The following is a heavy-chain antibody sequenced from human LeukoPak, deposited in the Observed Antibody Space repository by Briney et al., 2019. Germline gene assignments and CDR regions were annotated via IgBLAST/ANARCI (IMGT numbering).Heavy chain of an antibody. CDR1: GYTFTGYY. CDR2: INPNSGGT. CDR3: ARGTYYYDSSGYTMIAFDY. J-gene: IGHJ4*02. V-gene: IGHV1-2*04. D-gene: IGHD3-22*01. Sequence: ASVTVSCKASGYTFTGYYMHWVRQAPGQGLEWMGWINPNSGGTNYAQKFQGWVTMTRDTSSSTAYMELSRLRSDDTAVYYCARGTYYYDSSGYTMIAFDYWGQGTLVTVSS.